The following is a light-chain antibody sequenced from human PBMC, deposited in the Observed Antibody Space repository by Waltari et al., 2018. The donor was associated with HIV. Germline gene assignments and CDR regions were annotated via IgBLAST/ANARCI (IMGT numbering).Light chain of an antibody. CDR2: QDT. J-gene: IGLJ2*01. V-gene: IGLV3-1*01. CDR3: QAWDNSTVV. Sequence: SYELTQSPSVSVSPGQTASIICSGNNLGDKYVCWYQQKPGQSPVLVIYQDTKRPSGIPERFSGSNSGNTATLTISGTQAMDEADFYCQAWDNSTVVFGGGTKLTVL. CDR1: NLGDKY.